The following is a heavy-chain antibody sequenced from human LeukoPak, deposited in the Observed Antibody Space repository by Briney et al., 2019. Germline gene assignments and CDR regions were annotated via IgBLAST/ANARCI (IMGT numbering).Heavy chain of an antibody. CDR3: ARADRDDSSGYYYLFPVY. CDR2: ISAYNGNT. J-gene: IGHJ4*02. Sequence: ASVKVSCKASGYTFTSYGISWVRQAPGQGLEWMGWISAYNGNTNYAQKLQGRVTMTTDTSTSTAYMELRSLRSDDTAVYYCARADRDDSSGYYYLFPVYWGQGTLVTVSS. D-gene: IGHD3-22*01. CDR1: GYTFTSYG. V-gene: IGHV1-18*01.